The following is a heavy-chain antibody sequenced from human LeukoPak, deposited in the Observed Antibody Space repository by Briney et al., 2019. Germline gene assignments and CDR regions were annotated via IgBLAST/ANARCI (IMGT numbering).Heavy chain of an antibody. Sequence: SETLSLTCTVSRGSISTLYWSWIRQPAGKGLEWIGRIFASRTANYNPSLKSRITLSVDTSKNVVSLKLTSVTAADTAVYYCARGRSYSSGWFVDYWGQGTPVTVSS. V-gene: IGHV4-4*07. CDR3: ARGRSYSSGWFVDY. D-gene: IGHD6-19*01. CDR1: RGSISTLY. CDR2: IFASRTA. J-gene: IGHJ4*02.